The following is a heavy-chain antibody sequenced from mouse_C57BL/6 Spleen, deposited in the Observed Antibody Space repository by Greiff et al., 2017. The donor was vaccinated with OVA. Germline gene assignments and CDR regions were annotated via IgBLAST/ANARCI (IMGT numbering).Heavy chain of an antibody. CDR3: ARTPLWGNYFDD. CDR1: GYTFTSYW. J-gene: IGHJ2*01. Sequence: QVQLQQPGAELVKPGASVKLSCKASGYTFTSYWMHWVKQRPGQGLEWIGMIHPNSGSTNYNEKFKSKATLTVDKSSSTAYMQLSSLTSEDSAVYYCARTPLWGNYFDDWGQGTTLTVSS. D-gene: IGHD1-1*02. CDR2: IHPNSGST. V-gene: IGHV1-64*01.